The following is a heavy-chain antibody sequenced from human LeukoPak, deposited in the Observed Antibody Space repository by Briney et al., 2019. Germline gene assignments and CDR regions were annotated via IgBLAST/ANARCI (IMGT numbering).Heavy chain of an antibody. Sequence: SETLSLTCTVSGGSISSYYWSWIRQPAGKGLEWIGYIYYTGRSDCNPSLKSRVTISLDTSTYQFSLRLSSVTAADTAIYYCAIGDVPNNAFDIWGQGTMVTVSS. J-gene: IGHJ3*02. CDR3: AIGDVPNNAFDI. CDR1: GGSISSYY. D-gene: IGHD6-6*01. V-gene: IGHV4-59*01. CDR2: IYYTGRS.